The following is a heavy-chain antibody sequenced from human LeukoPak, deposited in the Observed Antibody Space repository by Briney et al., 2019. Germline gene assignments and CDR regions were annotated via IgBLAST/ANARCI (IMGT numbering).Heavy chain of an antibody. CDR3: ARELGSSGYYPFDY. Sequence: PGGSLRLSCAASGFTFSSYGMHWVRQAPGKGLEWVALIWYDGSSKYYADSEKGRFAISRDNSKNTLYLQMNSLRAEDTAVYYCARELGSSGYYPFDYWGQGTLVTVSS. J-gene: IGHJ4*02. CDR2: IWYDGSSK. V-gene: IGHV3-33*01. D-gene: IGHD3-22*01. CDR1: GFTFSSYG.